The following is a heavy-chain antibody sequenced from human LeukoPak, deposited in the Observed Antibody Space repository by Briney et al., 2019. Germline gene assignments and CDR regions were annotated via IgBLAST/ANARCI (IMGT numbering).Heavy chain of an antibody. J-gene: IGHJ6*03. V-gene: IGHV3-33*01. Sequence: GGSLRLSCAASGFTFSSYGMHWVRQAPGKGLEWVAVIWYDGSNKYYADSVKGRFTISRDNSKNTLYLQMNSLRAEDTALYYCARQVYCSGTSCYTKYYYYYMDVWGKGTTVTVSS. CDR1: GFTFSSYG. CDR2: IWYDGSNK. CDR3: ARQVYCSGTSCYTKYYYYYMDV. D-gene: IGHD2-2*02.